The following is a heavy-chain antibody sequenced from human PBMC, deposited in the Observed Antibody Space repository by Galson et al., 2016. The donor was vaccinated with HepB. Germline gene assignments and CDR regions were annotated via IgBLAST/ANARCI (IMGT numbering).Heavy chain of an antibody. J-gene: IGHJ6*02. CDR3: ARVSTHYFYAMDV. CDR1: GFTVSSNY. Sequence: SLRLSCAASGFTVSSNYISWVRQAPGKGLEWVSVIYAGTNTYYADSVKGRFTISRHDSKNTLYLQMDSLRPEDTAVYYCARVSTHYFYAMDVWGQGTTVTVSS. D-gene: IGHD2-2*01. CDR2: IYAGTNT. V-gene: IGHV3-53*04.